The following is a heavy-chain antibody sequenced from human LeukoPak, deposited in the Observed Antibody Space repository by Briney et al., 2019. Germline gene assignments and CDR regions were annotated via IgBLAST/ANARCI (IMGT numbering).Heavy chain of an antibody. V-gene: IGHV1-69*06. CDR3: ARNSLVRGVPPGY. D-gene: IGHD3-10*01. Sequence: SVKVSCKASGGTFSSYAISWVRQAPGQGLEWMGGIIPIFGTANYAQKFQGRVTITADKSTSTAYMELSSLRSEDTAVYYCARNSLVRGVPPGYWGQGTLVTVSS. CDR1: GGTFSSYA. CDR2: IIPIFGTA. J-gene: IGHJ4*01.